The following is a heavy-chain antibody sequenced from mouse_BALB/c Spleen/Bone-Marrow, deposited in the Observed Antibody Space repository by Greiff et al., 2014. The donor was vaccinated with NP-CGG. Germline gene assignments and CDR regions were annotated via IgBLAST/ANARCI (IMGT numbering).Heavy chain of an antibody. V-gene: IGHV6-6*02. CDR1: GFTFSNYW. CDR3: TTGFAY. J-gene: IGHJ3*01. D-gene: IGHD4-1*01. Sequence: EVQGVESGGGLVQPGGSMKLSCVASGFTFSNYWMNWVRQSPEKGLEWVAEIRLKSYNYATHYAESVKGRFTISRDDSKNSVYLQMNNLRAEDTGIYYCTTGFAYWGQGTLVTVSA. CDR2: IRLKSYNYAT.